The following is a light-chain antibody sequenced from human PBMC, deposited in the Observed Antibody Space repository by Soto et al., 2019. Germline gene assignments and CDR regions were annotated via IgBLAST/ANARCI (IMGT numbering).Light chain of an antibody. Sequence: DIHFTQSPSSVSASVGDRVTITCRASQTISSWLAWYQQKPGKAPKLLIYKASTLKSGVPSRFSGSGSGTEFTLTISSLQPDDFATYYCQQSYSTPLTFGGGTKVDIK. CDR1: QTISSW. V-gene: IGKV1-5*03. J-gene: IGKJ4*01. CDR2: KAS. CDR3: QQSYSTPLT.